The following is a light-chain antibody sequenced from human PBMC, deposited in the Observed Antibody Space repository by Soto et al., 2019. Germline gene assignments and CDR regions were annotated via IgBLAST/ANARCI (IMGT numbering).Light chain of an antibody. Sequence: QSALTQPASMSGSPGQSITISCTGTGSDVGGYNYVSWYRQHPGKAPKLMIYDVNNRPSGVSNRFSGSKSGNTASLTISGLQAEDEADYYCSSHSSSSTLVVFGGGTKVTVL. CDR1: GSDVGGYNY. CDR2: DVN. J-gene: IGLJ2*01. V-gene: IGLV2-14*03. CDR3: SSHSSSSTLVV.